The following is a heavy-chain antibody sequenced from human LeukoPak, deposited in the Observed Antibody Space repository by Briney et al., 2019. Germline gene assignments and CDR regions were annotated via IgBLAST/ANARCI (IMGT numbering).Heavy chain of an antibody. CDR2: IKQDGSEK. CDR3: AGTRRYSSSWQLYFDY. V-gene: IGHV3-7*01. J-gene: IGHJ4*02. CDR1: GSTFSSYW. D-gene: IGHD6-13*01. Sequence: GGSLRLSCAASGSTFSSYWMSWVRQAPGKGLECVANIKQDGSEKYYVDSVKGRFTISRDNAKNSLYLQMNSLRAEDTAVYYCAGTRRYSSSWQLYFDYWGQGTLVTVSS.